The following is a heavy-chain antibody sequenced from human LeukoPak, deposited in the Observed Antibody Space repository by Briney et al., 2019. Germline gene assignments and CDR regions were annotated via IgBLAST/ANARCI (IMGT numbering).Heavy chain of an antibody. Sequence: GGSLRLSCAASGFTFTSYSRNWVRHAQGKGLEWVSFISSSSTFISYADSVKGRFTISRDNAKKSLYLRMHSLRDEDTAVYYCARDGGFYDGSGTYYDDYGMDVWGQGTTVTVSS. V-gene: IGHV3-21*01. CDR3: ARDGGFYDGSGTYYDDYGMDV. D-gene: IGHD3-10*01. CDR2: ISSSSTFI. CDR1: GFTFTSYS. J-gene: IGHJ6*02.